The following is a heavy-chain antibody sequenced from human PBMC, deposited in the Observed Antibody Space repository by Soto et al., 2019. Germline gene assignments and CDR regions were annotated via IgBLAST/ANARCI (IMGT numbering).Heavy chain of an antibody. V-gene: IGHV3-30-3*01. J-gene: IGHJ3*01. CDR3: ADLRYFD. D-gene: IGHD3-9*01. CDR2: ISHDGNKK. Sequence: QVQLVESGGGVVRPGRSLRLSCAASGFIFSSYSMHWVRQAPGKGLEWVAIISHDGNKKYYADSVEGRFTISRDNSKNTLYLHMSSLGAEDTAVYYCADLRYFDWGQGTMVTVSP. CDR1: GFIFSSYS.